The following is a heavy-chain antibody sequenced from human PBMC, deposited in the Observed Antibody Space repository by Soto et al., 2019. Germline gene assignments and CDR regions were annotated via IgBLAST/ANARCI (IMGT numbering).Heavy chain of an antibody. CDR1: GYTFTSYA. D-gene: IGHD6-13*01. J-gene: IGHJ5*02. CDR3: ARTPYRYSSSWASANWFDP. V-gene: IGHV1-3*01. Sequence: ASVKVSCKASGYTFTSYAMHWVRQAPGQRLEWMGWINAGNGNTKYSQKFQGRVTITRDTSASTAYMELSSLRSEDTAVYYCARTPYRYSSSWASANWFDPWGQGTLVTVS. CDR2: INAGNGNT.